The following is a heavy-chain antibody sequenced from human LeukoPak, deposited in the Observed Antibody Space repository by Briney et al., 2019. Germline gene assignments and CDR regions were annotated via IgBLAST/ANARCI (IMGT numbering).Heavy chain of an antibody. CDR3: AREVAGTVGDWFDP. Sequence: EASVKVSCKASGYTFTGYYMHWVRQAPGQGLEWMGWINPNSGGTNYAQKFQGRVTITRDTSISTAYMELSRLRSDDTAVYYCAREVAGTVGDWFDPWGQGTLVTVSS. J-gene: IGHJ5*02. D-gene: IGHD6-19*01. CDR2: INPNSGGT. CDR1: GYTFTGYY. V-gene: IGHV1-2*02.